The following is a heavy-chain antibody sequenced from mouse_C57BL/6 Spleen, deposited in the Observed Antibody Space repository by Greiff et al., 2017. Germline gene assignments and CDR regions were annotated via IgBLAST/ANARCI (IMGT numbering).Heavy chain of an antibody. V-gene: IGHV14-4*01. J-gene: IGHJ3*01. Sequence: VQLQQSGAELVRPGASVKLSCTASGFNIKDDYMHWVKQRPEQGLEWIGWIDPENGDTEYASKFQGKATITADTSSNTAYLQLSSLTSEDTAVYYCTPYDYDAGWFAYWGQGTLVTVSA. D-gene: IGHD2-4*01. CDR1: GFNIKDDY. CDR2: IDPENGDT. CDR3: TPYDYDAGWFAY.